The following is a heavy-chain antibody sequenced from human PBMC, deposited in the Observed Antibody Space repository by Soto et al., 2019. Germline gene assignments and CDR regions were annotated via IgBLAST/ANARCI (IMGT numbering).Heavy chain of an antibody. J-gene: IGHJ4*02. CDR3: ARTVMPVGNLPAFDH. CDR2: IYNNGKT. CDR1: GGSVSSPKYF. Sequence: QMQLQESGPGLVKPSETLSLACTVSGGSVSSPKYFWSWIRQPPGKGLEWVAYIYNNGKTNYNPSLKSRATISVDTAENQCSLKLTSVTGADSAVYFCARTVMPVGNLPAFDHWGQGVLVTVSS. V-gene: IGHV4-61*01. D-gene: IGHD7-27*01.